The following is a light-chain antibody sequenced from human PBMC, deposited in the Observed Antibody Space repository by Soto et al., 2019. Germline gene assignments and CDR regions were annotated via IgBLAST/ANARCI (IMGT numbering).Light chain of an antibody. CDR3: QQYNSYSLWT. J-gene: IGKJ1*01. CDR2: DAS. Sequence: DIQMTQSPSTLSASVGDRVTITCRASQSISSWLAWYQQKPGKAPKLLIYDASSLESGVPSRFSVSGSGTEFTLTISSLQPDDFATYYCQQYNSYSLWTFGQGTKVEIK. CDR1: QSISSW. V-gene: IGKV1-5*01.